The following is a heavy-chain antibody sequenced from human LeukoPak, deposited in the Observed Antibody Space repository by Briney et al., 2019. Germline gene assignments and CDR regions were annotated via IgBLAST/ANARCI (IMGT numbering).Heavy chain of an antibody. CDR1: GFTFSSYW. CDR3: ARDFDCSSTSCYPYGMDV. Sequence: GGSLRLSCAASGFTFSSYWMSWVRQAPGKGLEWVANIKQDGSEKYYVDSVKGRFTISRDNAKNSLYLQMNSLRAEDTAVYYCARDFDCSSTSCYPYGMDVWGQGTTVTVSS. V-gene: IGHV3-7*01. CDR2: IKQDGSEK. J-gene: IGHJ6*02. D-gene: IGHD2-2*01.